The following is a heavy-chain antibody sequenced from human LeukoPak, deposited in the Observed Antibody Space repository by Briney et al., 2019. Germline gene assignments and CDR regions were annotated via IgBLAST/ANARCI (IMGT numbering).Heavy chain of an antibody. J-gene: IGHJ4*02. D-gene: IGHD5-18*01. CDR1: GFTFSGYS. CDR3: ARETRGYSYGYDY. Sequence: GGSLRLSCAASGFTFSGYSMNWVRQAPGKGLEWISYMGSSGKTIYYADSVKGRFTISRDNAKNSLYLQMSSLRAEDTAVYYCARETRGYSYGYDYWGQGTLVTVSS. CDR2: MGSSGKTI. V-gene: IGHV3-48*04.